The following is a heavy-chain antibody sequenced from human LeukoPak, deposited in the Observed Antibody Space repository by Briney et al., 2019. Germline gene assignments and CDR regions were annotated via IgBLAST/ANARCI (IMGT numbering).Heavy chain of an antibody. Sequence: GRSLRLSGAASGFTFSSYGMHWVRKAPGKGLEWMAIISYDGSNKYYADSVKGRFTISRDNSKNTLYLQMNSLRAVDTAVYYCAKDRDSWAFDIWGQGTMVTVSS. D-gene: IGHD5-24*01. V-gene: IGHV3-30*18. CDR3: AKDRDSWAFDI. CDR1: GFTFSSYG. J-gene: IGHJ3*02. CDR2: ISYDGSNK.